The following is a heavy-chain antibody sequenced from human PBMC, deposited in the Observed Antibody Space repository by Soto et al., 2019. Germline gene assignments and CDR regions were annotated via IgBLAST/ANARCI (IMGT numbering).Heavy chain of an antibody. J-gene: IGHJ4*02. CDR3: ARIALFRYGVLVFFDY. V-gene: IGHV2-26*01. CDR1: GFSLSNARMG. Sequence: SGPTLVNPTETLTLACTVSGFSLSNARMGVSWIRQPPGKALEWLAHIFSNDEKSYSTSLKSRLTISKDTSKSQVVLTMTNMDPVDTATYYCARIALFRYGVLVFFDYWGQGTLVTVSS. D-gene: IGHD2-21*01. CDR2: IFSNDEK.